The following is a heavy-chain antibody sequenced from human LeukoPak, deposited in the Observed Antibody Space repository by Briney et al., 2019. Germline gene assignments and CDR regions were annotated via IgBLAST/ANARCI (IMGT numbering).Heavy chain of an antibody. Sequence: SQTLSPTCTVSGGSISSGSYYWSWIRQPAGKGLEWIGRIYTSGSTNYNPSLKSRVTISVDTSKNQFSLKLSSVTAADAAVYYCARDDGLGTDAFDIWGQGTMVTVSS. J-gene: IGHJ3*02. V-gene: IGHV4-61*02. CDR3: ARDDGLGTDAFDI. CDR1: GGSISSGSYY. CDR2: IYTSGST. D-gene: IGHD3-16*01.